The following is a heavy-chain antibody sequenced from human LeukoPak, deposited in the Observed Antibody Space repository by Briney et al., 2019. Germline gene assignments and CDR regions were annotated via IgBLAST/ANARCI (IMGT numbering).Heavy chain of an antibody. V-gene: IGHV3-30*02. J-gene: IGHJ6*03. CDR1: GFTFSSYG. D-gene: IGHD2-2*01. CDR3: ARAVPAAYMDV. Sequence: GGSLRLSCAASGFTFSSYGMHWVRQAPGKGLEWVAFIRFDGSIKYYAESVKGRFTISRDNSKNTLYVLMNSLRDEDTAVYYCARAVPAAYMDVWGKGTTVTVSS. CDR2: IRFDGSIK.